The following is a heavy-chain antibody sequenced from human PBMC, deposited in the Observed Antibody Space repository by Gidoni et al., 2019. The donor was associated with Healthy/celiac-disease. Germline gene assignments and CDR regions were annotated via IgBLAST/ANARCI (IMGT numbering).Heavy chain of an antibody. CDR1: GVTLSSYA. V-gene: IGHV3-23*01. J-gene: IGHJ4*02. D-gene: IGHD6-19*01. CDR2: ISGSGGST. Sequence: EVQVLESGGGLVQHGGSLRLSWAASGVTLSSYAVSWVRQAPGKGLEWVSAISGSGGSTDYADSVNGRFTISRDNSKNTLYLQMTSPRAADTAVYYFAKDKGRQWLVQEFDSWGQGTLVTVSS. CDR3: AKDKGRQWLVQEFDS.